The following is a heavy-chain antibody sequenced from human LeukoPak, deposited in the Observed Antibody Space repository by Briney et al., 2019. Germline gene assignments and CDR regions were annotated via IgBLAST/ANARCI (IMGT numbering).Heavy chain of an antibody. J-gene: IGHJ3*02. CDR3: SRDGGEGGNSAFDI. Sequence: GGSLRLSWAASGFTFSDYILDWVRQAPGKGLEWVGRIRRGANSYTTEYAASVKGRFTISRDDSKNSLYLHMNSLKTEDTAVYHCSRDGGEGGNSAFDIWGQGTMVTVSS. CDR2: IRRGANSYTT. V-gene: IGHV3-72*01. D-gene: IGHD3-16*01. CDR1: GFTFSDYI.